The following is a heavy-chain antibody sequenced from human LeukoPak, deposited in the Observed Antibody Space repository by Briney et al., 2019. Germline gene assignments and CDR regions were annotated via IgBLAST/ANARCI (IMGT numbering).Heavy chain of an antibody. J-gene: IGHJ4*02. Sequence: ASVKVSCKASGYTFTSYGISWVRQAPGQGLEWMGWISAYNGNTNYAQKLQGRVTMTTDTSTGTAYMELRSLRSDDTAVYYCARGRSYYGSGSYYNLVAYYFDYWGQGTLVTVSS. D-gene: IGHD3-10*01. CDR2: ISAYNGNT. CDR3: ARGRSYYGSGSYYNLVAYYFDY. CDR1: GYTFTSYG. V-gene: IGHV1-18*01.